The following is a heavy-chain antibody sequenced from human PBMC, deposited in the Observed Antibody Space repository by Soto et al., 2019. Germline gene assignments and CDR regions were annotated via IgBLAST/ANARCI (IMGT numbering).Heavy chain of an antibody. J-gene: IGHJ5*02. CDR3: ARSNQLLLWFDP. CDR2: IYYSGST. D-gene: IGHD2-2*01. V-gene: IGHV4-31*03. CDR1: GGSISSGGYY. Sequence: PSETLSLTCTVSGGSISSGGYYWSWIRQHPGKGLEWIGYIYYSGSTYYNPSLKSRVTISVDRSKNQFSLKLSSVTAADTAVYYCARSNQLLLWFDPWGQGTLVTVSS.